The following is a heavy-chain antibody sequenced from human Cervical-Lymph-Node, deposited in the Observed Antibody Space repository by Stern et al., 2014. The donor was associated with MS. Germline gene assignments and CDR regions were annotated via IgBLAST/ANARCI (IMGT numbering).Heavy chain of an antibody. CDR3: ARGSREVLLPRFYFDY. CDR1: GGYISSGNYY. D-gene: IGHD3-3*01. V-gene: IGHV4-31*03. CDR2: IYHSGST. J-gene: IGHJ4*02. Sequence: QLQLQESGPGLVKPSQTLSLTCTVSGGYISSGNYYWSWIRQHPGKGLGWIGSIYHSGSTYYNPPLKSRVTTSIDTSKNQFSLKLSSVTAADTAVYYCARGSREVLLPRFYFDYWGQGTLVTVSS.